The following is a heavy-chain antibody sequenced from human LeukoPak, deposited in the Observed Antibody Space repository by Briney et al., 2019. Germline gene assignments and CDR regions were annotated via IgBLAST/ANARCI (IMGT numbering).Heavy chain of an antibody. Sequence: SETLSLTCTVSGGXISGSSYYWAWIRQPPGKRLEWIGSGFYSGSAYYNPSLKSRVTISVDTSKNQFSLNLSSLTAADTAVYYCARLRGAMTPVTSDFDYWGQGTLVTVSS. J-gene: IGHJ4*02. CDR1: GGXISGSSYY. V-gene: IGHV4-39*01. CDR3: ARLRGAMTPVTSDFDY. D-gene: IGHD4-17*01. CDR2: GFYSGSA.